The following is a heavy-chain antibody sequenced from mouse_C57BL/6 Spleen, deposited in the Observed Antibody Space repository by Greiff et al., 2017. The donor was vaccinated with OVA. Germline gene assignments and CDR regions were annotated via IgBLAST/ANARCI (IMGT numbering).Heavy chain of an antibody. CDR3: ARRRITTKYYAMDY. Sequence: VKLMESGPGLVQPSQSLSITCTVSGFSLTSYGVHWVRQSPGKGLEWLGVIWSGGSTDYNAAFISRLSISKDNSKSQVFFKMNSLQADDTAIYYCARRRITTKYYAMDYWGQGTSVTVSS. V-gene: IGHV2-2*01. CDR1: GFSLTSYG. J-gene: IGHJ4*01. D-gene: IGHD2-4*01. CDR2: IWSGGST.